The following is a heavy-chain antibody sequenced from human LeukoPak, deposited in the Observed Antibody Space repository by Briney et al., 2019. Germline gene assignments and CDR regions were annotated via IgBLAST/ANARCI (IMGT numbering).Heavy chain of an antibody. V-gene: IGHV3-23*01. CDR3: AKGGYDFWSGYYGY. D-gene: IGHD3-3*01. CDR2: ISGSGSTT. J-gene: IGHJ4*02. Sequence: GGSLRLSCAASGFTFSSYVMSWVRQAPGKGLEWVSLISGSGSTTYYADSVKGRFTISRDNSKNTLYLQMNSLRAEDTAIYYCAKGGYDFWSGYYGYWGQGTLVTVSS. CDR1: GFTFSSYV.